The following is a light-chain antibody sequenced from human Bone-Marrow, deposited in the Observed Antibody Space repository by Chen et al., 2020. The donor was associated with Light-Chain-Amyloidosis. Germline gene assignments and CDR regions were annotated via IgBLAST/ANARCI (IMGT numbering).Light chain of an antibody. J-gene: IGLJ2*01. V-gene: IGLV3-25*03. Sequence: SYELTQPPSVSVSTGQTARITCSGDDLPTKYAYWYQQKPGQAPVLVIHRDTERPSGISERFSGSSSGTTATLTISGVQAEDESDYHCQSADRSSTYEVIFGGGTKLTVL. CDR2: RDT. CDR1: DLPTKY. CDR3: QSADRSSTYEVI.